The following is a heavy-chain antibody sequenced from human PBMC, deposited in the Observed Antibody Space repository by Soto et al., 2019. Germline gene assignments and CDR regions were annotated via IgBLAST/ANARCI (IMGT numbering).Heavy chain of an antibody. D-gene: IGHD6-6*01. CDR1: EYSFSNFW. J-gene: IGHJ5*02. CDR3: ARHGKEYSTSAGGYNWFDP. Sequence: PGESLKISCKGSEYSFSNFWIAWVRQMPGKGLDWIGNIYPGDSNVKYSPSFQGQVTISVDRSIDTAYLQWSSLKASDTAIYYCARHGKEYSTSAGGYNWFDPWGQGTLVTVSS. V-gene: IGHV5-51*01. CDR2: IYPGDSNV.